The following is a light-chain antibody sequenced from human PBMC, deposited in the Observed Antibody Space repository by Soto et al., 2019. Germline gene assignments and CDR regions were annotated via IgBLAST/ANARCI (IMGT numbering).Light chain of an antibody. CDR1: QSVSSN. CDR2: GAS. V-gene: IGKV3-15*01. Sequence: EIVMTQSPATLSVSPGERATLSCRASQSVSSNLAWYQQKPGQAPRLLIYGASTRATGIPATFSGSGSGTEFSLTISSLQSEDLAVYYCQHYNNWPLTFGGGTKVEIK. CDR3: QHYNNWPLT. J-gene: IGKJ4*01.